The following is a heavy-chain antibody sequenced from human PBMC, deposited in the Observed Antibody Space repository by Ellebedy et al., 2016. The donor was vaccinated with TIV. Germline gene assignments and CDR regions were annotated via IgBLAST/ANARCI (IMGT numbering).Heavy chain of an antibody. CDR1: GFTFRSYW. CDR3: ARGVGMVAVAGTFDY. J-gene: IGHJ4*02. CDR2: IKQDGSEK. Sequence: PGGSLRLSCAASGFTFRSYWMTWVRQAPGKGLEWVANIKQDGSEKYYVDSVKGRFTISRDNAKNSLSLQMNSLRAEDTAVYYCARGVGMVAVAGTFDYWGQGTLVTVSS. V-gene: IGHV3-7*01. D-gene: IGHD6-19*01.